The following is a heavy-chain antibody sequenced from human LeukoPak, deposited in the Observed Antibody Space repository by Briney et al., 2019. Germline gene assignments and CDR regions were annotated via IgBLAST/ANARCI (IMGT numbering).Heavy chain of an antibody. CDR3: ARGGTYNDILSFDP. CDR1: GGSISYYY. D-gene: IGHD3-9*01. CDR2: IYYTGST. Sequence: KSSETLSLTCTVSGGSISYYYWTWIRQSPGKGLEWIGQIYYTGSTYYNPSLKRRVTISVDTSRNQFSLNLTSVAAADTAVYYCARGGTYNDILSFDPWGQGTLVTVPS. J-gene: IGHJ5*02. V-gene: IGHV4-59*01.